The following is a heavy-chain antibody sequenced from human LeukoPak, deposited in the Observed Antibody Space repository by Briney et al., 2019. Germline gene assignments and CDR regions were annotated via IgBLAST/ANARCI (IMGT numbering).Heavy chain of an antibody. CDR3: ARHLYGYNYFDY. J-gene: IGHJ4*02. D-gene: IGHD5-24*01. CDR2: IYYSGST. Sequence: SETLSLTCTVSGGPISSGGYYWSWIRQHPGKGLEWIGYIYYSGSTYYNPSLKSRVTISVDTSKNQFSLKLSSVTAADTAVYYCARHLYGYNYFDYWGQGTLVTVSS. CDR1: GGPISSGGYY. V-gene: IGHV4-31*03.